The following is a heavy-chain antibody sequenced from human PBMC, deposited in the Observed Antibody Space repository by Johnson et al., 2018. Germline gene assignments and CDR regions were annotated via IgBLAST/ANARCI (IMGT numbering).Heavy chain of an antibody. CDR1: GFTVSSNY. V-gene: IGHV3-53*01. J-gene: IGHJ1*01. CDR2: IYSGGST. CDR3: ARGSLNYYDRSAEYFQH. D-gene: IGHD3-22*01. Sequence: VQLVESGGGLIQPGGSLRLSCAASGFTVSSNYMSWVRQAPGKGLEWVSVIYSGGSTYYAASVKGRFTISRENYKNTLYLKMNSLRAEDTAVYYCARGSLNYYDRSAEYFQHWGQGTLVTVSS.